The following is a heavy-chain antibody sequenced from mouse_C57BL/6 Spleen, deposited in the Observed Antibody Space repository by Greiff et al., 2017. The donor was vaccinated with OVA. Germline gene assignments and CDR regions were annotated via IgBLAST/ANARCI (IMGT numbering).Heavy chain of an antibody. CDR1: GYAFSSSW. CDR2: IYPGDGDT. D-gene: IGHD1-1*01. CDR3: ARALYYYGSSYYFDY. V-gene: IGHV1-82*01. Sequence: QVQLQQSGPELVKPGASVKISCKASGYAFSSSWMNWVKQRPGKGLEWIGRIYPGDGDTNYNGTFKGKATLTADKSSSTAYMQLSSLTSEDSAVYFCARALYYYGSSYYFDYWGQGTTLTVSS. J-gene: IGHJ2*01.